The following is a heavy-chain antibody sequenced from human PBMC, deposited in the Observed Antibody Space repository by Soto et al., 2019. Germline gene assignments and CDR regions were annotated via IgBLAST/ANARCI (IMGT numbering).Heavy chain of an antibody. J-gene: IGHJ6*02. CDR1: GGSFSGYY. CDR2: INHSGST. D-gene: IGHD2-15*01. Sequence: SETLSLTCAVYGGSFSGYYWSWIRQPPGKGLEWIGEINHSGSTNYNPSLKSRVTISVDTSKNQFSLKLSSVTAADTAVYYCARVGQGLSLDGRSGMDVWGQGTTVTVSS. CDR3: ARVGQGLSLDGRSGMDV. V-gene: IGHV4-34*01.